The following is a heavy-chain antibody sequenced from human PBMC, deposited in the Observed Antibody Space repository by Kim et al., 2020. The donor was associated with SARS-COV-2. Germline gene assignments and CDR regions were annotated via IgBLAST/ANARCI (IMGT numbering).Heavy chain of an antibody. V-gene: IGHV4-34*01. CDR2: INHSGST. Sequence: SETLSLTCAVYGGSFSGYYWSWIRQPPGKGLEWIGEINHSGSTNYNPSLKSRVTISVDTSKNQFSLKLSSVTAADTAVYYCARGGYRGRFDYWGQGTLVTVSS. J-gene: IGHJ4*02. D-gene: IGHD5-12*01. CDR1: GGSFSGYY. CDR3: ARGGYRGRFDY.